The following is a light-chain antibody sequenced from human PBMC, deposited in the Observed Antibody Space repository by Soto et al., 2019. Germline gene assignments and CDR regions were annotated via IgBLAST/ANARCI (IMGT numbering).Light chain of an antibody. CDR3: QQRYNSWT. J-gene: IGKJ1*01. Sequence: EIVMPQSPDTLSVSPGESATLSCRASQSISSNLAWYQQKPGQAPRLLIYGASSRATGIPDRFSGSGSGTDFTLTISSLEPEDFAVYYCQQRYNSWTFGQGTKVDI. CDR1: QSISSN. CDR2: GAS. V-gene: IGKV3-11*01.